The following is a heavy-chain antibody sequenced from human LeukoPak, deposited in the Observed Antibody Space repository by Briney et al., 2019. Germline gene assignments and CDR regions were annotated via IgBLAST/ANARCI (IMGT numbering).Heavy chain of an antibody. CDR1: GGSFSGCY. CDR3: ARAEVGAVDY. CDR2: INHSGST. J-gene: IGHJ4*02. D-gene: IGHD1-26*01. Sequence: SSETLSLTCAVYGGSFSGCYWSWIRQPPGKGLEWIGEINHSGSTNYNPSLKSRVTISVDTSKNQFSLKLSSVTAADTAVYYCARAEVGAVDYWGQGTLVTVSS. V-gene: IGHV4-34*01.